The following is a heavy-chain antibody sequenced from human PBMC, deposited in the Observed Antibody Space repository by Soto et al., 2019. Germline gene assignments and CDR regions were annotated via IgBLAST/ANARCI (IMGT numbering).Heavy chain of an antibody. D-gene: IGHD1-26*01. Sequence: QVQLVQSGAEVKKPGASVKVSCKASGYTFTGYSMHWVRQAPGQGLEWMGWISPNTGGTNYAHKFQGRLTMTRDTSISTAYMELSSLISDDTAVYYCAGGRGISWGQGTLVTVSS. J-gene: IGHJ5*02. CDR2: ISPNTGGT. CDR1: GYTFTGYS. CDR3: AGGRGIS. V-gene: IGHV1-2*02.